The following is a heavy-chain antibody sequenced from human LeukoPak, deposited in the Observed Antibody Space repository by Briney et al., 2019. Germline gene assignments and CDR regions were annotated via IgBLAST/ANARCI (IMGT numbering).Heavy chain of an antibody. D-gene: IGHD6-19*01. Sequence: ASVKVSCKASGYTFTGYYMHWVRQAPGQGLEWLGWINPNSGGTNYAQKFQGRVTMTRDTSISTAYMELSRLRSDDTAVYYCARDRSSIAVAGTLRGYYFDYWGQGTLVTVSS. J-gene: IGHJ4*02. CDR2: INPNSGGT. CDR3: ARDRSSIAVAGTLRGYYFDY. V-gene: IGHV1-2*02. CDR1: GYTFTGYY.